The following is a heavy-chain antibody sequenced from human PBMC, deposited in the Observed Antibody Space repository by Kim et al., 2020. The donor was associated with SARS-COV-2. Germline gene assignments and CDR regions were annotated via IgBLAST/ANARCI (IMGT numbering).Heavy chain of an antibody. Sequence: GGSLRLSCAASGFTFSDHYMDWVRQAPGKGLEWVGRSKNKADSYIKEYAASVQGRFTISRDEPENSLSLQMNSLRTEDTAVYYCVCMIRGVGYWGQGTLVTVSS. D-gene: IGHD3-10*01. CDR3: VCMIRGVGY. V-gene: IGHV3-72*01. CDR1: GFTFSDHY. J-gene: IGHJ4*02. CDR2: SKNKADSYIK.